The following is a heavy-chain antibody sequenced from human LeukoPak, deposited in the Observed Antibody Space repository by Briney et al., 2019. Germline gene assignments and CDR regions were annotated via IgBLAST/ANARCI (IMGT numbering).Heavy chain of an antibody. D-gene: IGHD3-9*01. Sequence: PSETLSLTCTVSGGSISSYCWRWIRQPPGKGLEWIGYIYYSGSTNYIPSLKSRVTISVDASKTQFSLKLSSVTAADSAVYYCARVQSDYDILTGHLNWFDPWGQGTLVTVSS. CDR1: GGSISSYC. CDR3: ARVQSDYDILTGHLNWFDP. V-gene: IGHV4-59*01. CDR2: IYYSGST. J-gene: IGHJ5*02.